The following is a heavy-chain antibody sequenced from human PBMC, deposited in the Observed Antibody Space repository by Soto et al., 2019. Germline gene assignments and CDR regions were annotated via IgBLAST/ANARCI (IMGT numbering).Heavy chain of an antibody. CDR2: IIPVFLTP. J-gene: IGHJ6*02. Sequence: QVQLVQSGAEVKTPGSSVKVSCKASGGTFSSNAISWVRQAPGQGLEWMGGIIPVFLTPIYAQKFQGSVTITADESTSTAYLERKGLRSEATAVFYWAGALDSSGSGGDYYYGLDIWGQGTTVTVSS. CDR1: GGTFSSNA. CDR3: AGALDSSGSGGDYYYGLDI. V-gene: IGHV1-69*01. D-gene: IGHD3-10*01.